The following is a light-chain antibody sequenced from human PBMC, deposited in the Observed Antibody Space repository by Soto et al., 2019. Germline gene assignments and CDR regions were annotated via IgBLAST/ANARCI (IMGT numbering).Light chain of an antibody. Sequence: DIQMTQSPSSLSASVEDRVIITCRASQSISNHLNWYQQKPGKAPKLLIVAASSLQRGVPSRFSGSRSGPDFTLTISSLQPEDFATYYCQQSYSSPPTFGQGTKVDIK. J-gene: IGKJ1*01. CDR1: QSISNH. CDR3: QQSYSSPPT. CDR2: AAS. V-gene: IGKV1-39*01.